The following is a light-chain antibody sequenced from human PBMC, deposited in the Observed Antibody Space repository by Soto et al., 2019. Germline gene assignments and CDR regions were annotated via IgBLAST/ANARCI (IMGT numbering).Light chain of an antibody. J-gene: IGLJ2*01. Sequence: QSVLTQPPSASGTPGQRVTISCSGSSSNIGSNTVNWYQQLPGTAPKLLIYGNNNRPSGVPDRFSAFASGTAASLAITGLQAEDEAEYYCQSYDTSPSGHVVFGGGTKLTVL. CDR1: SSNIGSNT. CDR2: GNN. V-gene: IGLV1-44*01. CDR3: QSYDTSPSGHVV.